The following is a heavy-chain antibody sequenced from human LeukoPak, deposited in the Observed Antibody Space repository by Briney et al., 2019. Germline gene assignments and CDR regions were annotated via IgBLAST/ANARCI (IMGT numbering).Heavy chain of an antibody. Sequence: PGGSLRLSCAASGFTFSSSWMTWVRQAPGKGLEWAANIKQDGSEKNYVNSVKGRFTISRDNAKNSLYLQMNSLRAEDTAVYYCARDPYGSGSFLDYWGQGTLVTVSS. CDR3: ARDPYGSGSFLDY. J-gene: IGHJ4*02. CDR2: IKQDGSEK. D-gene: IGHD3-10*01. CDR1: GFTFSSSW. V-gene: IGHV3-7*01.